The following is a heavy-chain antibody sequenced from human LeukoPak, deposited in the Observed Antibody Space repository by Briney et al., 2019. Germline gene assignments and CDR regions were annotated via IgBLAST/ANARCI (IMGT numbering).Heavy chain of an antibody. CDR2: IYYSGST. V-gene: IGHV4-39*01. D-gene: IGHD2-2*01. Sequence: SETLSLTCTVSGGSISSSSYYWGWIRQPPGKGLEWIGSIYYSGSTYYNPSLKSRVTISVDTSKNQFSLKLSSVTAADTAVYYCARQLTVVVPFDAFDIWGQGTMVTVSS. CDR1: GGSISSSSYY. J-gene: IGHJ3*02. CDR3: ARQLTVVVPFDAFDI.